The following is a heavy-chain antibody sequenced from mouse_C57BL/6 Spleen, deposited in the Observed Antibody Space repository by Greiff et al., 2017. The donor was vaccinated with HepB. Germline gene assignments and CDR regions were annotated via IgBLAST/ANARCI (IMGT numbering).Heavy chain of an antibody. CDR3: ARGSNFAWFAY. D-gene: IGHD2-5*01. Sequence: VHLVESGAELVKPGASVKISCKASGYAFSSYWMNWVKQRPGKGLEWIGQIYPGDGDTNYNGKFKGKATLTADKSSSTAYMQLSSLTSEDSALYFCARGSNFAWFAYWGQGTLVTVSA. J-gene: IGHJ3*01. CDR1: GYAFSSYW. V-gene: IGHV1-80*01. CDR2: IYPGDGDT.